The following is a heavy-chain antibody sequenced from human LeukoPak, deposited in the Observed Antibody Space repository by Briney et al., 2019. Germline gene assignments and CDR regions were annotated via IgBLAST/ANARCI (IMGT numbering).Heavy chain of an antibody. Sequence: GGSLRLSCVPSGITFSNSALSWVRQAPGKGLEWVSCVSGDTIRTYYADSVKGRFTISRDNSKNTLDLQMTSLRAEDTAVYYCAKGGGNEFDYWGQGTLVTVSS. CDR3: AKGGGNEFDY. J-gene: IGHJ4*02. CDR2: VSGDTIRT. D-gene: IGHD4-23*01. V-gene: IGHV3-23*01. CDR1: GITFSNSA.